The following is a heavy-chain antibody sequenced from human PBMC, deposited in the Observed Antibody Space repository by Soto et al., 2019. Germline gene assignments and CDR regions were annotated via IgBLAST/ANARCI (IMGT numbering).Heavy chain of an antibody. D-gene: IGHD1-1*01. V-gene: IGHV3-53*01. CDR1: GFTVSSNY. CDR3: ARANWNDGGGFDY. Sequence: EVQLVESGGGLIQPGGSLRLSCAASGFTVSSNYMSWVRQAPGKGLEWVSVIYSGGSTYYADSVKGRFTISRDNSKNTLYRQMNSLRAEDTAVYYWARANWNDGGGFDYWGQGTLVTVSS. CDR2: IYSGGST. J-gene: IGHJ4*02.